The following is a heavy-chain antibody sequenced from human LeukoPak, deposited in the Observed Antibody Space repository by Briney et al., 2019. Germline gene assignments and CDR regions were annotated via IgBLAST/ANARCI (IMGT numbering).Heavy chain of an antibody. D-gene: IGHD3-22*01. Sequence: PGGPLRLSCAASGFTFSSYAMSWVRQAPGKGLEWVSAISGSGGSTYYADSVKGRFTISRDNSKNTLYLQMNSLRAEDTAVYYCAKEANYYDSSGYSTDYWGQGTLVTVSS. CDR3: AKEANYYDSSGYSTDY. CDR2: ISGSGGST. V-gene: IGHV3-23*01. CDR1: GFTFSSYA. J-gene: IGHJ4*02.